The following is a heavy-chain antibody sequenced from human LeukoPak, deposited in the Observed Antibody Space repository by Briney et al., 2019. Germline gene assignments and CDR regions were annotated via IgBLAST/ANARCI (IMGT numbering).Heavy chain of an antibody. CDR2: MNPNRGKT. V-gene: IGHV1-8*01. D-gene: IGHD6-25*01. CDR1: GYTFTSYD. J-gene: IGHJ5*02. Sequence: AAVKVSCKASGYTFTSYDINGVRPATGQGVAWMGWMNPNRGKTGFAQMFQGRVTMTRNNSIRPAYMELGSLRAEGTGVYYRARAMTAAANGFAPWAQGPLVTVSP. CDR3: ARAMTAAANGFAP.